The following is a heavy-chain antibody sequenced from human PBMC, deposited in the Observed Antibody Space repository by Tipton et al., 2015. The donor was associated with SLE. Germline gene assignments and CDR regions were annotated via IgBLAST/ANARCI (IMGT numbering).Heavy chain of an antibody. CDR3: VRQLTTETTFVLDVFDI. V-gene: IGHV4-59*08. J-gene: IGHJ3*02. CDR1: GVSMNSHY. Sequence: TLSLTCTVSGVSMNSHYWSWIRQPPGKGLEWIGYIHYSGNTDYSPSLQSRVTISIDTSKSQFSLTLNSVTAADTAVYYCVRQLTTETTFVLDVFDIWGQGTMVTVSS. D-gene: IGHD4-17*01. CDR2: IHYSGNT.